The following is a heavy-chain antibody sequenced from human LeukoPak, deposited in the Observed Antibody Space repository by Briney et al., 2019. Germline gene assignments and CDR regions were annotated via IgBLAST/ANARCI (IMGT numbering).Heavy chain of an antibody. CDR3: ARDLGGYSHNYYYYYMDV. J-gene: IGHJ6*03. CDR2: IIPIFGTA. Sequence: GASVKVSCKASGGTFSSYAISWVRQAPGQGLEWMGGIIPIFGTANYAQKFQGRVTITADESTSTAYTELSSLRSEDTAVYYCARDLGGYSHNYYYYYMDVWGKGTTVTISS. CDR1: GGTFSSYA. D-gene: IGHD5-18*01. V-gene: IGHV1-69*13.